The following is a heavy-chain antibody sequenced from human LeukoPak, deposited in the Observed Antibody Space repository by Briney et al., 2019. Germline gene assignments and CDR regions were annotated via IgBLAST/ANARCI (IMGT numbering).Heavy chain of an antibody. J-gene: IGHJ4*02. V-gene: IGHV3-30-3*01. CDR1: GFTFSSYA. CDR3: ARDPLARALEGYFGY. D-gene: IGHD3-3*01. Sequence: PGGSLRLSCAASGFTFSSYAMHWVRQAPGKGLEWVAVISYDGSNKYYADSVKGRFTISRDNSKNTLYLQMNSLRAEDTAVYYCARDPLARALEGYFGYWGQGTLVTVSS. CDR2: ISYDGSNK.